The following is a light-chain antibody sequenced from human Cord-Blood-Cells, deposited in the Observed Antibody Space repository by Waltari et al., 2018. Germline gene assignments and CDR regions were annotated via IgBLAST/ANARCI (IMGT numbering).Light chain of an antibody. Sequence: DIVMTQSPDSLAVSLGERATNNCKSSQSVLYSPNNKNSLAWYQPKPGQPPKLLIYWASTRESGVPDRFSGSGSGTDFTLTISSLQAEDVAVYYCQQYYSTLPITFGQGTRLEIK. V-gene: IGKV4-1*01. CDR2: WAS. CDR3: QQYYSTLPIT. J-gene: IGKJ5*01. CDR1: QSVLYSPNNKNS.